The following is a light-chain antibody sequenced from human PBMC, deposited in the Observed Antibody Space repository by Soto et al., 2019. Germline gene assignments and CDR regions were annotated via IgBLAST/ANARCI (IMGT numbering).Light chain of an antibody. CDR2: GAS. Sequence: EKALTQSPVTLSLSPGERATLSCRASQSVSSNLAWYQQRPGQAPRLLIYGASTRASGVPDRFSGSGSGTEFILTISSLQSEDSEVYYCQQYDVWPAITFGRGTKVDIK. CDR3: QQYDVWPAIT. J-gene: IGKJ4*01. CDR1: QSVSSN. V-gene: IGKV3-15*01.